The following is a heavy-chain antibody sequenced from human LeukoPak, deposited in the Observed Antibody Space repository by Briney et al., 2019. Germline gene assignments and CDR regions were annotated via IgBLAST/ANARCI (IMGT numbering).Heavy chain of an antibody. CDR2: IFPGDSDT. Sequence: GESLKISFKGSGYSFTSYWIGWVRPMPGKGLEWMGIIFPGDSDTRYSPSFQGQVTISADKSISTAYLQWSSLKASDTAMYYCARHNLVVVPAAQYYYYYLDVWGKGATVTVSS. CDR3: ARHNLVVVPAAQYYYYYLDV. CDR1: GYSFTSYW. V-gene: IGHV5-51*01. D-gene: IGHD2-2*01. J-gene: IGHJ6*03.